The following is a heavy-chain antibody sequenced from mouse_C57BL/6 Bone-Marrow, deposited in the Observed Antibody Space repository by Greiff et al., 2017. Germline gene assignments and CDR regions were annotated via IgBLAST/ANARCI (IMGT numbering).Heavy chain of an antibody. D-gene: IGHD1-1*01. CDR1: GYTFTSYW. CDR3: SRPSSYWYCDV. Sequence: VQLQQPGAELVMPGASVKLSCKASGYTFTSYWMHWVKQRPGQGLEWIGEIDPSGSYTNYNQKFKGKSTLTVDKSSSTAYMQLINLTSEDSAVYYCSRPSSYWYCDVWGTGTTVTVSS. V-gene: IGHV1-69*01. J-gene: IGHJ1*03. CDR2: IDPSGSYT.